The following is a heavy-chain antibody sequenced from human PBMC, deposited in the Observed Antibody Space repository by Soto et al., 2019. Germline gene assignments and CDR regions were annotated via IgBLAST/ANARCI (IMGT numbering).Heavy chain of an antibody. CDR2: IIPIFGTA. Sequence: SVKVSCKASGGTFSSYAISWVRQAPGQGLEWMGGIIPIFGTANYAQKFQGRVTITADKSTSTAYMELSSLRSEDTAVYYCAREWRPPPHVETAMVPPYYYYGMDVWGQGTTVTVSS. J-gene: IGHJ6*02. CDR1: GGTFSSYA. D-gene: IGHD5-18*01. CDR3: AREWRPPPHVETAMVPPYYYYGMDV. V-gene: IGHV1-69*06.